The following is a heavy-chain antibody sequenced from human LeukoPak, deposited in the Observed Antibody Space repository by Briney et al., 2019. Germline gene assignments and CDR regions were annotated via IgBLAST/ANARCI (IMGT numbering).Heavy chain of an antibody. D-gene: IGHD4-23*01. V-gene: IGHV3-30-3*01. CDR1: GFTFSSYA. Sequence: GGSLRLSCAASGFTFSSYAMHWVRQAPGKGLEWVAVISYDGSNKYYADSVKGRFTISRDNSKNTLYLQMNSLRAEDTAVYYCAEHTTVVTTSFDYWGQGTLVTVSS. CDR3: AEHTTVVTTSFDY. J-gene: IGHJ4*02. CDR2: ISYDGSNK.